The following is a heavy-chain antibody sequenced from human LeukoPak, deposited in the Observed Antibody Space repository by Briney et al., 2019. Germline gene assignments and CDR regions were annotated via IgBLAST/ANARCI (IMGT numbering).Heavy chain of an antibody. CDR2: TYYMSRWYD. Sequence: SQTLSLTCVISGDSISSNTASWNWIRQSPSRGLEWLGRTYYMSRWYDDYADSVRSRITINPDTSKNEFSLHLTSVTPDDTAMYYCARTSGYSSLAFWGQGTPVTVST. CDR3: ARTSGYSSLAF. CDR1: GDSISSNTAS. D-gene: IGHD6-19*01. J-gene: IGHJ4*02. V-gene: IGHV6-1*01.